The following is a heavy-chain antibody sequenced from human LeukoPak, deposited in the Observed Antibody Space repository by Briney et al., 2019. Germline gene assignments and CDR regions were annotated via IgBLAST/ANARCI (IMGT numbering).Heavy chain of an antibody. D-gene: IGHD6-19*01. J-gene: IGHJ3*02. V-gene: IGHV3-23*01. CDR3: AKDFRYSSGWYLAFDAFDI. CDR2: ISGSGGST. Sequence: GGSLRLSCAASGFTFGSYAMSWVRQAPGKGLEWVSAISGSGGSTYYADSVKGRFTISRDNSKNTLYLQMNSLRAEDTAVYYCAKDFRYSSGWYLAFDAFDIWGQGTMVTVSS. CDR1: GFTFGSYA.